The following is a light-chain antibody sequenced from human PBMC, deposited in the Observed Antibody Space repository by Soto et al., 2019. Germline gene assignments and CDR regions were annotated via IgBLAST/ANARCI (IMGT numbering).Light chain of an antibody. CDR3: SSYAGSRNWV. CDR2: EVS. J-gene: IGLJ3*02. V-gene: IGLV2-8*01. CDR1: SSDVGGYNY. Sequence: QTVVTQPPSASGSPGQSVTISCTGTSSDVGGYNYVSWYQQHPGKAPKLMIYEVSKRPSGVPDRFSGSKSGNTASLTVSGLQAEDEADYYCSSYAGSRNWVFGGGTKLTVL.